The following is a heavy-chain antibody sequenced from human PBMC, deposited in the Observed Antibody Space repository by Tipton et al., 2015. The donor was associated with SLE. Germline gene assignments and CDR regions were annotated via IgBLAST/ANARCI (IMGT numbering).Heavy chain of an antibody. V-gene: IGHV3-33*06. CDR1: GFTFSSYG. CDR2: IWYDGSNK. D-gene: IGHD1-26*01. CDR3: AKVEGSGSSPEAFDI. J-gene: IGHJ3*02. Sequence: SGFTFSSYGMHWVRQAPGKGLEWVAVIWYDGSNKYYADSVKGRFTISRDNSKNTLYLQMNSLRAEDTAVYYCAKVEGSGSSPEAFDIWGQGTMVTVSS.